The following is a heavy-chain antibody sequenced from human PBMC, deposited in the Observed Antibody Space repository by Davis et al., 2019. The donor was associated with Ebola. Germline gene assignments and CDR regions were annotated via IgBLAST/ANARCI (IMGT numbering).Heavy chain of an antibody. CDR3: ARDRYSSSWIDY. Sequence: GESLKISCAASGFTFNNYEMSWVRQAPGKGLEWVAVISYDGSNKYYADSVKGRFTISRDNSKNTLYLQMNSLRAEDTAVYYCARDRYSSSWIDYWGQGTLVTVSS. CDR1: GFTFNNYE. D-gene: IGHD6-6*01. V-gene: IGHV3-30-3*01. CDR2: ISYDGSNK. J-gene: IGHJ4*02.